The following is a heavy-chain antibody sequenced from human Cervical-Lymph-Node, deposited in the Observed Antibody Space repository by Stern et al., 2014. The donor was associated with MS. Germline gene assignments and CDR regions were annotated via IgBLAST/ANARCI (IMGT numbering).Heavy chain of an antibody. CDR3: THSLHGDYYDAFDT. V-gene: IGHV2-5*02. CDR1: GFALXNSGVS. J-gene: IGHJ3*02. Sequence: QVTLRESGPTLVKATQPLTLTCTFSGFALXNSGVSVAWIRQPPGKALEWLXVIYWDDEKRYSPSLKSRLSITKDASESHVVLTMTNMDPVDTATYYCTHSLHGDYYDAFDTWGQGTMVTVSS. D-gene: IGHD4-17*01. CDR2: IYWDDEK.